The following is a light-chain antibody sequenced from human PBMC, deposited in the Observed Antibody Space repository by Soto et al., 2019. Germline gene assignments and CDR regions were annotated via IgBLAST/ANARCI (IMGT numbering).Light chain of an antibody. CDR3: LKHNTYPYT. Sequence: EIQMTQSPSSLSASVGDRVTITCRASQGISNLLGWFQHKPGKAPKRLIYAASSLQGGVPSRFSGSGSGTEFTLTITGLQPEDFAEYYSLKHNTYPYTFGQGTNLEIK. V-gene: IGKV1-17*01. CDR2: AAS. J-gene: IGKJ2*01. CDR1: QGISNL.